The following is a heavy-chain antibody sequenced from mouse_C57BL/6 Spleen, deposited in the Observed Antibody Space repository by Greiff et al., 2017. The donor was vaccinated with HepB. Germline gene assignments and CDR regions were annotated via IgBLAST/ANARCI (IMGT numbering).Heavy chain of an antibody. CDR1: GFNIKDDY. CDR3: TTRGGVVAPYYFDY. CDR2: IDPENGDT. Sequence: EVQLQQSGAELVRPGASVKLSCTASGFNIKDDYMHWVKQRPEQGLEWIGWIDPENGDTEYASKFQGKATITADTSSNTAYLQLSSLTSEDTAVYYCTTRGGVVAPYYFDYWGQGTTLTVSS. J-gene: IGHJ2*01. D-gene: IGHD1-1*01. V-gene: IGHV14-4*01.